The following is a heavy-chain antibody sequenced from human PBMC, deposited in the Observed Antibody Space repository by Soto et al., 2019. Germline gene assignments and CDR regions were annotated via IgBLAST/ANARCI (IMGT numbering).Heavy chain of an antibody. V-gene: IGHV3-15*01. D-gene: IGHD3-3*01. CDR2: IKSKTDGGTT. Sequence: EVQLVESGGGLVKPGGSLRLSCAASGFTFSNAWMSWVRQARGKGPEWVGRIKSKTDGGTTDYAAPVKGRFTISRDDSKNTLYLQMNSMKTEDTAVYYCTGTVRFLEWDDAFDIWGQGTMVTVSS. CDR1: GFTFSNAW. CDR3: TGTVRFLEWDDAFDI. J-gene: IGHJ3*02.